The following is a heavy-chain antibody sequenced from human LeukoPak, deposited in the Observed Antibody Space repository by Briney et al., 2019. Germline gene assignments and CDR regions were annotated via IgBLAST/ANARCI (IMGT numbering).Heavy chain of an antibody. Sequence: ASVKVSCKVPGYTLTELSMHWVRQAPGKGLEWMGGFDPEDGETIYAQKFQGRVTMTEDTSTDTAYMELSSLRSEDTAVYYCATPRPYYYDSSGYYSYYFDYWGQGTLVTVSS. CDR2: FDPEDGET. V-gene: IGHV1-24*01. J-gene: IGHJ4*02. CDR1: GYTLTELS. CDR3: ATPRPYYYDSSGYYSYYFDY. D-gene: IGHD3-22*01.